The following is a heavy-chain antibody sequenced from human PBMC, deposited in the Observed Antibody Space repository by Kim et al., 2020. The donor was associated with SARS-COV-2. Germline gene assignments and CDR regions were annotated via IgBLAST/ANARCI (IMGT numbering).Heavy chain of an antibody. D-gene: IGHD2-2*01. Sequence: SVKVSCRASGGTFGNYGISWVRQTPGQGLEWMGKIIPVLGTTDYGQDFQGRLTITADKSPGTANMELSSLRSEDTAVYYCAGDVGARAPLGSMEVPPFEYYYYAMDVWGQGTTVTVSS. J-gene: IGHJ6*02. CDR2: IIPVLGTT. CDR3: AGDVGARAPLGSMEVPPFEYYYYAMDV. V-gene: IGHV1-69*04. CDR1: GGTFGNYG.